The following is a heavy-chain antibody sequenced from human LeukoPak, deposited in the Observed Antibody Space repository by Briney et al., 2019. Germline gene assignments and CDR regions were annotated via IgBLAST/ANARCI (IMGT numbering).Heavy chain of an antibody. Sequence: QLGGSVRLSCAASGFTFDDYAMHWARQAPGKGLEWVSLISGDGGSTYYADSVKGRFTISRDNSKNSLYLQMNSLRTEDTALYYCAKEDYYDSSGPDYWGQGILVTVSS. D-gene: IGHD3-22*01. V-gene: IGHV3-43*02. CDR2: ISGDGGST. CDR3: AKEDYYDSSGPDY. CDR1: GFTFDDYA. J-gene: IGHJ4*02.